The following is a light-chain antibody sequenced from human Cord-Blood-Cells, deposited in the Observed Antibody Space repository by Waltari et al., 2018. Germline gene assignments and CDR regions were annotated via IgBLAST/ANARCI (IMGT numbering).Light chain of an antibody. CDR1: RSDVGSYNL. CDR3: CSYAGSSTYV. Sequence: QSALTQPASVSGSPRQSINISRTRTRSDVGSYNLASWYQQQPGKAPRLLIYEVSKLPSGVSNRFSGSKSGNTASLTISGLQAEDEADYYCCSYAGSSTYVFGTGTKVTVL. J-gene: IGLJ1*01. V-gene: IGLV2-23*02. CDR2: EVS.